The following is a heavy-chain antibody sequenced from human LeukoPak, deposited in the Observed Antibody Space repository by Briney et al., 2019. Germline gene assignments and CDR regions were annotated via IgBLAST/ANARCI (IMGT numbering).Heavy chain of an antibody. V-gene: IGHV3-21*01. CDR2: ISSSSSYI. CDR3: ARVDHYDILTGQNFDY. D-gene: IGHD3-9*01. CDR1: GFTFSSYS. Sequence: GGSLRLSCAASGFTFSSYSMNWVRQAPGKGLEWVSSISSSSSYIYYADSVKGRFTISRDNANNSLYLQMNSLRAEDTAVYYCARVDHYDILTGQNFDYWGQGTLVTVSS. J-gene: IGHJ4*02.